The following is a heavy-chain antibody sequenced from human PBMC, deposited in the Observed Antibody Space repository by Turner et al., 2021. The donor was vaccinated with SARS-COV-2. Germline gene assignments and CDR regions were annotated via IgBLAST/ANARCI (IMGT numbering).Heavy chain of an antibody. J-gene: IGHJ5*02. CDR1: GFTFSSYS. Sequence: EVQLVESGGGLVKPGGSLRLSCAASGFTFSSYSMNWVRQAPGKGLEWVSSISSSSSYIYYADSVKGRFTISRDNAKSSLYLQMNSLRAEDTAVYYCARDCSTTTCEAWGQGTLVTVSS. CDR2: ISSSSSYI. V-gene: IGHV3-21*01. CDR3: ARDCSTTTCEA. D-gene: IGHD2-2*01.